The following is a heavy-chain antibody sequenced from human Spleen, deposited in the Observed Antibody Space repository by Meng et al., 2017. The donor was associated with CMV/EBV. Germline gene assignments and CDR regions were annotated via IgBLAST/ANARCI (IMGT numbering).Heavy chain of an antibody. Sequence: SETLSLTCAVYGSPFSDYYYNWIRQSPAGGLEWIGQINHGGSTNYNPSLRSRVTMSVDTYKKQFSLKLTSVTAADTAVYYCVRLRREHLARGVLDYWGQGTPVTVSS. V-gene: IGHV4-34*01. J-gene: IGHJ4*02. CDR2: INHGGST. CDR1: GSPFSDYY. D-gene: IGHD1/OR15-1a*01. CDR3: VRLRREHLARGVLDY.